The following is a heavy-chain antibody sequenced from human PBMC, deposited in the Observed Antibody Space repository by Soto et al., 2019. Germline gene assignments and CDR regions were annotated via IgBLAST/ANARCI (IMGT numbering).Heavy chain of an antibody. CDR1: GGSISSSSYY. J-gene: IGHJ4*02. CDR3: ARLWVPAAIFGRLFDY. Sequence: QLQLQESGPGLVKPSETLSLTCTVSGGSISSSSYYWGWIRQPPGKGLEWIGSIYYSGSTYYNPSLKSRVTISVDTSKNQFSLKLSSVTAADTAVYYCARLWVPAAIFGRLFDYWGQGTLVTVSS. CDR2: IYYSGST. D-gene: IGHD2-2*01. V-gene: IGHV4-39*01.